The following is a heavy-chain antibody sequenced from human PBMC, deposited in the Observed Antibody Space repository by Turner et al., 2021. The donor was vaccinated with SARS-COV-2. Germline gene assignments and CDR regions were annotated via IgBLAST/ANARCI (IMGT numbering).Heavy chain of an antibody. CDR3: ARRSSRLGNWYFDL. CDR1: GGSISSSSYY. CDR2: MYYSGST. J-gene: IGHJ2*01. D-gene: IGHD2-15*01. Sequence: QLQLQESGPGLVQPSETLSLTCTVSGGSISSSSYYWGWIRQPPGKGLEWIGSMYYSGSTYYNPSLKSRVTISVDTSKNQFSLKLSSVTAADTAVYYCARRSSRLGNWYFDLWGRGTLVTVSS. V-gene: IGHV4-39*01.